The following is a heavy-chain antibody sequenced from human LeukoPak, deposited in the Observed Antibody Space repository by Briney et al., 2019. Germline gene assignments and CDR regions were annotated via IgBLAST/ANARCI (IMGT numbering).Heavy chain of an antibody. V-gene: IGHV3-11*04. D-gene: IGHD3-22*01. CDR3: ARDKAYDSNNYYWESNGMDV. J-gene: IGHJ6*02. CDR2: FPSGDDTI. Sequence: GGSLRLSCAASGFTLSNYYMNWIRQTPGKGLEWVSCFPSGDDTIYYADSVKGRFTISRDNSKNTLYLQMNSLRTEDTAVYYCARDKAYDSNNYYWESNGMDVWGQGTTVTVSS. CDR1: GFTLSNYY.